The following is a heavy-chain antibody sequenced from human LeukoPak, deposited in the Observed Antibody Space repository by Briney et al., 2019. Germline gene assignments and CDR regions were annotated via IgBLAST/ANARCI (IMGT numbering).Heavy chain of an antibody. CDR3: VRPGGWYRYYFDY. CDR1: GGSFSGYY. V-gene: IGHV4-34*01. Sequence: PSETLSLTCAVYGGSFSGYYWSWIRQPPGKGLEWIGEINHSGSTNYNPSLKSRVTISVDTSKNQFSLKLSSVTAADTAVYYCVRPGGWYRYYFDYWGQETLVTVSS. CDR2: INHSGST. J-gene: IGHJ4*02. D-gene: IGHD6-19*01.